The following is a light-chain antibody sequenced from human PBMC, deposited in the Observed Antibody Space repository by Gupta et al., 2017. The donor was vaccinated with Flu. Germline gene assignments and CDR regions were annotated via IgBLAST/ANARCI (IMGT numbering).Light chain of an antibody. J-gene: IGLJ3*02. CDR2: KND. V-gene: IGLV1-47*01. CDR1: TSTIGSNY. Sequence: RVTISCPGSTSTIGSNYVYWYQHLPGTAPKLLISKNDQRHSAVPDRFSASKSGTSASLAISGLRSEDEADYYCASWDDSLSGWVFGGGTKLTVL. CDR3: ASWDDSLSGWV.